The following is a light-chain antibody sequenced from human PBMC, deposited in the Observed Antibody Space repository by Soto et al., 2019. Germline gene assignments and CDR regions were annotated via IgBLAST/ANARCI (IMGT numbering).Light chain of an antibody. CDR2: GAS. J-gene: IGKJ1*01. CDR1: QNINSNY. CDR3: QQYDSSPRT. V-gene: IGKV3-20*01. Sequence: EIVLTQSPGTLSLSPGERATLSCRASQNINSNYLAWYQQKPGQSPRVLMYGASSRAPGIPDRFSGSASETHFTLTISRLEPEDFAVYYCQQYDSSPRTFGQGTKVEIK.